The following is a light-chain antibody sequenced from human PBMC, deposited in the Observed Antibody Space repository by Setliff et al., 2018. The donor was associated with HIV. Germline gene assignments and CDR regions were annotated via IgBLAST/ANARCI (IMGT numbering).Light chain of an antibody. CDR2: DAT. CDR3: CSSAGTYTYV. V-gene: IGLV2-11*01. CDR1: SSDVGTYNF. J-gene: IGLJ1*01. Sequence: QSVLTQPRSVSGSPGQSVTISCSGFSSDVGTYNFVSWYQQHPGKAPKLMIYDATKRPSGVPDRFSGSKSANTASLTISGLQAEDEADYYCCSSAGTYTYVFGTGTKVTVL.